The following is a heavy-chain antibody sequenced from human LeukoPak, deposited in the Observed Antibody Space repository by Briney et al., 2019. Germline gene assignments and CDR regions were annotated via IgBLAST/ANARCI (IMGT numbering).Heavy chain of an antibody. D-gene: IGHD6-13*01. CDR1: GFTFSSYA. CDR2: ISGSGGST. CDR3: AKVWQQLVHYYYYGMDV. V-gene: IGHV3-23*01. Sequence: GGSLRLSCAASGFTFSSYAMSWVRQAPGKGLKWVSAISGSGGSTYYADSVKGRFTISRDNSKNTLYLQMNSLRAEDTAVYYCAKVWQQLVHYYYYGMDVWGQGTTVTVSS. J-gene: IGHJ6*02.